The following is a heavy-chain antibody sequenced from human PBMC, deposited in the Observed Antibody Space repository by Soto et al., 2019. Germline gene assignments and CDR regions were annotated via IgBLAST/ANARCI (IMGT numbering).Heavy chain of an antibody. J-gene: IGHJ4*02. CDR3: ARRSALYYFDY. V-gene: IGHV4-39*01. CDR1: GDSMSSSDYY. CDR2: IYYSGST. Sequence: SETLSLTCAVSGDSMSSSDYYWGWIRQPPGKGLEWIGSIYYSGSTYYNPSLQSRVAISVDTSKNQFSLKLSSVTAADTAVYYCARRSALYYFDYWGQGTLVTVSS.